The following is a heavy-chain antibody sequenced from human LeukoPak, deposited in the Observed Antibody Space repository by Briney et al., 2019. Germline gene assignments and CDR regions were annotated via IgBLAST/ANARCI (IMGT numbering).Heavy chain of an antibody. Sequence: PSETLSLTCTVSGGSISSYYWSWIRQPPGKGLEWIGYIYYSGSTNYNPSLKSRVTISVDTSKNQFSLKLSSVTAADTAVYHCASAGVYYGMDVWGQGTTVTVSS. J-gene: IGHJ6*02. CDR1: GGSISSYY. V-gene: IGHV4-59*08. D-gene: IGHD1-14*01. CDR3: ASAGVYYGMDV. CDR2: IYYSGST.